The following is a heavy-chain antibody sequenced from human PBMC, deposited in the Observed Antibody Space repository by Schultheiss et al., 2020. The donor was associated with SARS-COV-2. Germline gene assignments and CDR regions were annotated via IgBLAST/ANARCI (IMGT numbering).Heavy chain of an antibody. CDR2: MNPNSGNT. Sequence: ASVKVSCKASGYTFTSYDINWVRQATGQGLEWMGWMNPNSGNTGYTQNFQGRVTMTRNTSISTAYMELSSLRSEDTAVYYCARAIAARFGHRYYYGMDVWGQGTTVTVSS. CDR3: ARAIAARFGHRYYYGMDV. V-gene: IGHV1-8*01. J-gene: IGHJ6*02. CDR1: GYTFTSYD. D-gene: IGHD6-6*01.